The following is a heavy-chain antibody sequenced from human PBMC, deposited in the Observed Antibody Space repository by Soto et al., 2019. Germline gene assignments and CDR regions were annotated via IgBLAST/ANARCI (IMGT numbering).Heavy chain of an antibody. Sequence: SEPLSLTCTVSGGSISSSCYYWGWIPQPPGKGLAWLGCIYYSGSTNYNPSLESRVTRLVDTAKNQFSLKLSDVTAADTAIYYCARSGYCSGGSCYSRRDFYYYYMDVWGTGTTVTVSS. CDR1: GGSISSSCYY. CDR3: ARSGYCSGGSCYSRRDFYYYYMDV. CDR2: IYYSGST. J-gene: IGHJ6*03. D-gene: IGHD2-15*01. V-gene: IGHV4-39*07.